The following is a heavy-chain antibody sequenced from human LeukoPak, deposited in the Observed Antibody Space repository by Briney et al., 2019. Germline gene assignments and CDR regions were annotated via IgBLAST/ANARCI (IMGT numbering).Heavy chain of an antibody. CDR3: AKDIRGTTVAGTSGFDY. Sequence: GGSLTLSCTLSGFTFDDYAKHWARQTPGKGLECGQGISWNRGSIVYADSVKGRFTMSRDNYKNSLYLQMNSLRAEDTALYYWAKDIRGTTVAGTSGFDYWGQGTLVTVSS. D-gene: IGHD6-19*01. J-gene: IGHJ4*02. CDR2: ISWNRGSI. V-gene: IGHV3-9*01. CDR1: GFTFDDYA.